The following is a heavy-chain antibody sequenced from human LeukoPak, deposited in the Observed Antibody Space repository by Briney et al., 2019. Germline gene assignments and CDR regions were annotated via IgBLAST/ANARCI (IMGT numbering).Heavy chain of an antibody. J-gene: IGHJ4*02. Sequence: SETLSLTCTVSGGSISSGDYYWSWIRQPPGKGLEWIGYIYYSGSTYYNPSLKSRVTISVDTSKNQFSLKLSSVTAADTAVYYCAREEVGYCSSTSCSEGFDYWGQGTLVTVSS. CDR3: AREEVGYCSSTSCSEGFDY. CDR2: IYYSGST. D-gene: IGHD2-2*01. V-gene: IGHV4-30-4*08. CDR1: GGSISSGDYY.